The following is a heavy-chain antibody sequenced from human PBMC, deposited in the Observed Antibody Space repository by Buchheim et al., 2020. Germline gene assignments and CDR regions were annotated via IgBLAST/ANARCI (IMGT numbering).Heavy chain of an antibody. CDR3: ARGINYYDSSGYYYDWYFDL. D-gene: IGHD3-22*01. Sequence: EVQLVESGGGLVKPGGSLRLSCAASGFTFSSYSMNWVRQAPGKGLEWVSSISSSSSYIYYADSVKGRFTISRDNAKNSLYLQMNSLRAEDTAGYYCARGINYYDSSGYYYDWYFDLWGRGTL. CDR1: GFTFSSYS. J-gene: IGHJ2*01. CDR2: ISSSSSYI. V-gene: IGHV3-21*01.